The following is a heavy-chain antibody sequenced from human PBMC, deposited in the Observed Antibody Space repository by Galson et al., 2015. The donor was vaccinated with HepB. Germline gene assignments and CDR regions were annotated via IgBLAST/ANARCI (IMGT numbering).Heavy chain of an antibody. D-gene: IGHD2-2*02. CDR1: GFTFSTYY. V-gene: IGHV3-7*01. Sequence: SLRLSCAASGFTFSTYYMTWVRQAPGKGLEWVAGIKQDGSEKYFVDSVRGRFTISRDNARNSLFLQMDSLRVEDTAVYYCARERYCTSSGCYTGGAFFWGRGTLVTVSS. J-gene: IGHJ4*03. CDR3: ARERYCTSSGCYTGGAFF. CDR2: IKQDGSEK.